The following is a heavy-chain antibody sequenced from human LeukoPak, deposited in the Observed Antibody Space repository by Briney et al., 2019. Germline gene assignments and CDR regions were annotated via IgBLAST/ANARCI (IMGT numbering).Heavy chain of an antibody. CDR3: AKVFYDSSGQPRGLFDY. CDR2: ISGSGGST. Sequence: GGSLRLSCAASGFTFSSYAMSWVRQAPGKGLEWVSAISGSGGSTFYADSVKGRFTISRDNSKNTLYLQMNSLRAEDTAVYYCAKVFYDSSGQPRGLFDYWGQGTLVTVSS. V-gene: IGHV3-23*01. CDR1: GFTFSSYA. D-gene: IGHD3-22*01. J-gene: IGHJ4*02.